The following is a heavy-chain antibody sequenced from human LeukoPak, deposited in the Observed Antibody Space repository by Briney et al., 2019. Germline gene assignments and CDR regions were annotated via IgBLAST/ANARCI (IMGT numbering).Heavy chain of an antibody. Sequence: SGTLSLTCAVSGGSISSSNWWSWVRQPPGKGLEWIGEIYRSGSTNYNPSLKSRVTISVDKSKNQFSLKLSSVTAADTAVYYCVCYGRLGAYYFDYWGQGTLVTVSS. CDR2: IYRSGST. D-gene: IGHD5-18*01. V-gene: IGHV4-4*02. CDR3: VCYGRLGAYYFDY. CDR1: GGSISSSNW. J-gene: IGHJ4*02.